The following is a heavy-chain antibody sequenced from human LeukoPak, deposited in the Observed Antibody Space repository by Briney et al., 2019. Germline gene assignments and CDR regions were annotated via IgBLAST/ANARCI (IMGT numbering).Heavy chain of an antibody. CDR2: IYYSGST. D-gene: IGHD1-26*01. J-gene: IGHJ4*02. CDR1: GGSISSSSYY. V-gene: IGHV4-39*01. CDR3: ARQSYSGSYDY. Sequence: SETLSLTCTVSGGSISSSSYYWGWIRQPPGKGLEWIGGIYYSGSTYYNPSLKSRVTISVDTSKNQFSLKLSSVTAADTAVYYCARQSYSGSYDYWGQGTLVTVSS.